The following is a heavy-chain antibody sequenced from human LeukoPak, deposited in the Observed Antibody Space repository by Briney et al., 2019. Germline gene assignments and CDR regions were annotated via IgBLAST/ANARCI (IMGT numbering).Heavy chain of an antibody. Sequence: GGSLRLSCAASGFTVSSNYMSWVRQAPGKGLEWVSVIYSGGSTYYADSVKGRFTISRDNSKKTLYLQMNSLRAEDTAVYYCARWRWLQGAVDYWGQGTLVTVSS. D-gene: IGHD5-24*01. V-gene: IGHV3-53*01. CDR1: GFTVSSNY. CDR3: ARWRWLQGAVDY. J-gene: IGHJ4*02. CDR2: IYSGGST.